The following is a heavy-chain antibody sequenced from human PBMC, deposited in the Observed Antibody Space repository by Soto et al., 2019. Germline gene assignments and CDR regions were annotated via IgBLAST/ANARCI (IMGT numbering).Heavy chain of an antibody. V-gene: IGHV4-59*01. J-gene: IGHJ6*02. D-gene: IGHD4-17*01. CDR3: ARERDYGDYVGGYCYYYGMDV. CDR2: IYYSGST. Sequence: SETLSLTCTVSGGSISSYYWSWIRQPPGKGLEWIGYIYYSGSTNYNPSLKSRVTISVDTSKNQFSLKLSSVTAADTAVYYCARERDYGDYVGGYCYYYGMDVWGQGTTVTVSS. CDR1: GGSISSYY.